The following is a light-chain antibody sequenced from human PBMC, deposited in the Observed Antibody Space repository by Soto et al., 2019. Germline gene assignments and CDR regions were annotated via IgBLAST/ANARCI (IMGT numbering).Light chain of an antibody. CDR1: QSISGW. Sequence: DIQMTQSPYTLSASVGDRVTITCRASQSISGWLAWYQQKPGKAPKLLIYDASSFESGVPSRFSGSGSGTEFSLTISRLQADDFATYYCQQYNCYSENAFGQGTKLEIK. J-gene: IGKJ2*01. V-gene: IGKV1-5*01. CDR2: DAS. CDR3: QQYNCYSENA.